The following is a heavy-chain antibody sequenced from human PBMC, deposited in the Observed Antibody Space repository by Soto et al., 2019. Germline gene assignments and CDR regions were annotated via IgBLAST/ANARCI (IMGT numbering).Heavy chain of an antibody. CDR1: GYTFTSYG. CDR2: ISAYNGNT. Sequence: QVQLVQSGAEVKKPGASVKVTCKASGYTFTSYGISWVRQAPGQGLEWMGWISAYNGNTNYAQKLQGRVTMTTDTSTSTAYMELRSLRSDDTAVYYCARVPQVVVVAAWPDYWGQGTLVTVSS. V-gene: IGHV1-18*01. CDR3: ARVPQVVVVAAWPDY. J-gene: IGHJ4*02. D-gene: IGHD2-15*01.